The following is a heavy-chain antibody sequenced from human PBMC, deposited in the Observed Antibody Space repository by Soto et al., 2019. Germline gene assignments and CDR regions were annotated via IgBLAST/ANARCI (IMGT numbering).Heavy chain of an antibody. V-gene: IGHV3-48*01. D-gene: IGHD3-22*01. Sequence: EVELVESGGGLEQPGGSLRLSCAASGFTFSSYNMHWVRQAPGKGLEWVSYISSSGSTIYYADSVKGRFTISRDNAKNSLYLQMYSLRAEDTAAYYCARVAYYYDSSGYFYWGQGTLVTVSS. CDR2: ISSSGSTI. CDR1: GFTFSSYN. CDR3: ARVAYYYDSSGYFY. J-gene: IGHJ4*02.